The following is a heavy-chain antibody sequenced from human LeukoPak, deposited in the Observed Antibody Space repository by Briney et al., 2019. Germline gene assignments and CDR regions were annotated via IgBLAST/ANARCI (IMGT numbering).Heavy chain of an antibody. D-gene: IGHD3-9*01. J-gene: IGHJ6*03. CDR1: GFSFSSYS. CDR2: LSSSSSYI. Sequence: GGSLRLSCAASGFSFSSYSMNWVRQAPGGGVVWVSSLSSSSSYIYYADSVKGRFTISRDNAKNLQYLQMNSLRAEDAAVYYCARAKVLRYFDCWCMDVWGKGTTVTVSS. CDR3: ARAKVLRYFDCWCMDV. V-gene: IGHV3-21*01.